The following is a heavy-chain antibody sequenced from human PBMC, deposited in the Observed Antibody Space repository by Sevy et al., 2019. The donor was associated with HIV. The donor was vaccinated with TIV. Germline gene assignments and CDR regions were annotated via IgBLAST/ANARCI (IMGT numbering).Heavy chain of an antibody. D-gene: IGHD3-22*01. CDR1: GVTFSSYA. CDR3: AKDSGISAQIVVALRY. Sequence: GGSLRLSCADSGVTFSSYAMSWVRQAPGKGLEWVSTISGHGGRTYYAGAVKGRFTISRYNSKKMVYLQMNSLRAEDTAVYYCAKDSGISAQIVVALRYWGQGTQVTVSS. V-gene: IGHV3-23*01. J-gene: IGHJ4*02. CDR2: ISGHGGRT.